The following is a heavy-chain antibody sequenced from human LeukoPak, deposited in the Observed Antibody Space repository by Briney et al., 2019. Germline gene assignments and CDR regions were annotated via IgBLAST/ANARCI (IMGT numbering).Heavy chain of an antibody. CDR2: ITPIFGTP. CDR1: GDTFSSYD. D-gene: IGHD4-23*01. J-gene: IGHJ4*02. V-gene: IGHV1-69*13. Sequence: ASVKVSCKASGDTFSSYDISWVRQAPGQGLEWIGGITPIFGTPNYAQKFQGRVTITADESTRTAYMELRGLRSEDTAVYYCARGWLAETIMVTPYNYWGQGTLVTVSS. CDR3: ARGWLAETIMVTPYNY.